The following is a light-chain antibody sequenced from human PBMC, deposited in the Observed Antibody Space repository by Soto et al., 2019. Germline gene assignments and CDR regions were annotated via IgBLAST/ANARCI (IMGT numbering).Light chain of an antibody. CDR2: LGS. V-gene: IGKV2-28*01. CDR1: RSPLHSDGYNY. CDR3: MQSLHTWT. Sequence: DIVMTQSPLSLPVPPGEPASISRRSSRSPLHSDGYNYLEWYVQKPWHSPQLRIYLGSSRASGVPDRFSGSGSGTDFTLKITRVEAEDVGVYYCMQSLHTWTFGQGTKVDIK. J-gene: IGKJ1*01.